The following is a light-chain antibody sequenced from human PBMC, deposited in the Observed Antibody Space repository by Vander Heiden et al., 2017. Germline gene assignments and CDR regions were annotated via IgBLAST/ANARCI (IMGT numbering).Light chain of an antibody. CDR3: QQLNNYPRT. CDR2: AAS. V-gene: IGKV1-9*01. CDR1: QGISNC. J-gene: IGKJ2*01. Sequence: DIQMTQSPSSPPAAVGARGTITCRASQGISNCLAWYQQKPGKAPKLLVYAASTLHGEVPSRFSGSGSGTDFTLTISSLQSEDFATYYCQQLNNYPRTFGQGTNMESK.